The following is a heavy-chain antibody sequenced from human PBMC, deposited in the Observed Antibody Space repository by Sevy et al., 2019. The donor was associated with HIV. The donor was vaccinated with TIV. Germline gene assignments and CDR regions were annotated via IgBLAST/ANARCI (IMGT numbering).Heavy chain of an antibody. CDR3: ASGMGIVVVPAAMGGMDV. CDR2: ISGSSSYI. J-gene: IGHJ6*02. D-gene: IGHD2-2*01. Sequence: GGSLRLSCAASGFTFSSYSMNWVRQAPGKGLEWVSSISGSSSYIYYADSVKGRFTISRDNAKNSLYLQMNSLRAEDTAVYYCASGMGIVVVPAAMGGMDVWGQGTTVTVSS. V-gene: IGHV3-21*01. CDR1: GFTFSSYS.